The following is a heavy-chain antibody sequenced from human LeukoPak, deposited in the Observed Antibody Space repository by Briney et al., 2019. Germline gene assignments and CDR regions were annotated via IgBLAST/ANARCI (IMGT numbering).Heavy chain of an antibody. CDR1: GYTLTELS. CDR3: ARDRYCSSTSCPNWFDP. Sequence: ASVKVSCKVSGYTLTELSMHWVRQAPGKGLEWMGGFDPEDGETIYAQKFQGRVTITTDESTSTAYMELSSLRSEDTAVYYCARDRYCSSTSCPNWFDPWGQGTLVTVSS. CDR2: FDPEDGET. V-gene: IGHV1-24*01. J-gene: IGHJ5*02. D-gene: IGHD2-2*01.